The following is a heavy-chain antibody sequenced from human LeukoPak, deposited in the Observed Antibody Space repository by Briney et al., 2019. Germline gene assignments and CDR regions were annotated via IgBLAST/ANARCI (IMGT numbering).Heavy chain of an antibody. CDR2: ISYDANIGSNK. D-gene: IGHD3-3*01. CDR1: GFIFSSCW. J-gene: IGHJ4*02. Sequence: PGGSLRLSCAASGFIFSSCWMSWVRQAPGKGLEWVALISYDANIGSNKYYADSVKGRFTISRDNSKNTLYLQMNSLRAEDTAVYYCARDGGYDFWSGYYQDYWGQGTLVTVSS. V-gene: IGHV3-30-3*01. CDR3: ARDGGYDFWSGYYQDY.